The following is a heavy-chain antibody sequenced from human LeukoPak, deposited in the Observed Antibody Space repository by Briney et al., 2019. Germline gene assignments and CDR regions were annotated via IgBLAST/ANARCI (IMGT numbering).Heavy chain of an antibody. CDR3: ARVGDWNDLVY. Sequence: SETLSLTCTVSGGSISPYYWSWIRQTPGKGLEWIGYILYSGTTTDYNPSLKSRVTISVDTSKNQFSLKLSSVTAADTAVYYCARVGDWNDLVYWGQGTLVTVSS. J-gene: IGHJ4*02. D-gene: IGHD1-1*01. CDR1: GGSISPYY. CDR2: ILYSGTT. V-gene: IGHV4-59*01.